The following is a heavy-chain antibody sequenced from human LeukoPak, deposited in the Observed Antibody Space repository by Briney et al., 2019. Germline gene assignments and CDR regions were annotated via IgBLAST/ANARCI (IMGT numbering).Heavy chain of an antibody. V-gene: IGHV1-46*01. CDR3: AKIAARDTGEGY. Sequence: ASVKVSCKASGYTFTSNHIHWVRQAPGQGLEWMGVINPSGDSTSYAPNFQGRVTVTRDTSTSTVYMELSSLRSEDTAIYYCAKIAARDTGEGYWGQGTLVTVSS. J-gene: IGHJ4*02. D-gene: IGHD6-6*01. CDR2: INPSGDST. CDR1: GYTFTSNH.